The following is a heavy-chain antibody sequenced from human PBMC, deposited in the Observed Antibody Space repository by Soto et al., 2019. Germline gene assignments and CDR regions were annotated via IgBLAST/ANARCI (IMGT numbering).Heavy chain of an antibody. Sequence: GESLKISCKVSGYTFTNSWIGWVRQVPGRGLEYMGIIFPGDSDTRYSPSFQGQVTISADNSISTAYLQLNSLKSSDTALYFCARHPSAYHDYSEYYYRFDFWGQGTQVTVSS. V-gene: IGHV5-51*01. CDR1: GYTFTNSW. J-gene: IGHJ4*02. CDR2: IFPGDSDT. D-gene: IGHD3-16*01. CDR3: ARHPSAYHDYSEYYYRFDF.